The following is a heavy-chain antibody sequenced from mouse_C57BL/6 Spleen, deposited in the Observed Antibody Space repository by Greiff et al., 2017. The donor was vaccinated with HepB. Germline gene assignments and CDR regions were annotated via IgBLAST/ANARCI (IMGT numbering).Heavy chain of an antibody. CDR2: LYPGDGDT. Sequence: QVQLKQSGPELVKPGASVKISCKASGYAFSSSWMNWVKQRPGKGLEWIGRLYPGDGDTNYNGKFKGKATLTADKSSSTAYMQLSSLTSEDSAVYFCARGLYYYGSSYPFDYWGQGTTLTVSS. CDR1: GYAFSSSW. CDR3: ARGLYYYGSSYPFDY. V-gene: IGHV1-82*01. J-gene: IGHJ2*01. D-gene: IGHD1-1*01.